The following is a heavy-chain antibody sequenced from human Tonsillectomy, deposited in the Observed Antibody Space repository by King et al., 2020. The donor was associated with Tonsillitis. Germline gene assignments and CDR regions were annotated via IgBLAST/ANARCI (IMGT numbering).Heavy chain of an antibody. CDR2: ISYDGSNK. CDR3: AKEEIAVAGISNFDY. J-gene: IGHJ4*02. CDR1: GFTFSSYG. Sequence: QLVQSGGGVVQPGRSLRLSCAASGFTFSSYGMHWVRQAPGKGLEWVAVISYDGSNKYYADSVKGRFTISRDNSKNTLYLQMNSLRAEDTAVYYCAKEEIAVAGISNFDYWGQGTLVTVSS. V-gene: IGHV3-30*18. D-gene: IGHD6-19*01.